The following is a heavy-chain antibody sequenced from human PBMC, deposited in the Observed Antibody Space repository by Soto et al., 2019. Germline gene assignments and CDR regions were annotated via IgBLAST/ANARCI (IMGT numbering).Heavy chain of an antibody. CDR3: ARGATAGDFDY. CDR1: GGSISSYY. J-gene: IGHJ4*02. Sequence: SETLSLTCTVSGGSISSYYWSWIQQPPGKGLEWIGYIYYSGSTNYNPSLKSRVTISVDTSKNQFSLKLSSVTAADTAVYYCARGATAGDFDYWGQGTLVTVSS. CDR2: IYYSGST. V-gene: IGHV4-59*01. D-gene: IGHD3-10*01.